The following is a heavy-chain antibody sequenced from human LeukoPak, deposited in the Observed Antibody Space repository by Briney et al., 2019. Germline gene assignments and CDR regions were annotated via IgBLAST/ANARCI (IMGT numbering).Heavy chain of an antibody. Sequence: SETLSLTCTVSGGSISSGGYYWSWIRQHPGKGLEWIGYIYYSGSTYYNPSLKSRVTISVDTSKNQFSLKLSSVTAADAAVYYCARQKRSVVPAANCYIDYWGQGTLVTVSS. D-gene: IGHD2-2*01. CDR2: IYYSGST. CDR1: GGSISSGGYY. V-gene: IGHV4-31*03. J-gene: IGHJ4*02. CDR3: ARQKRSVVPAANCYIDY.